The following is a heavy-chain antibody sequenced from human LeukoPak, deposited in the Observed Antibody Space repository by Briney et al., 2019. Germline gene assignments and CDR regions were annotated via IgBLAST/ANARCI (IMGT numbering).Heavy chain of an antibody. CDR1: GGSISSYY. J-gene: IGHJ4*02. Sequence: PSETLSLTCTVSGGSISSYYWSWIRQPAGKGLEGIGRIYSSGNTHYNPSLKSRLTMSVDTSKNQFSLKLSSVTAADTAVYYCARAPPMGATYFDYWGQGTLVTVSS. V-gene: IGHV4-4*07. CDR3: ARAPPMGATYFDY. D-gene: IGHD1-26*01. CDR2: IYSSGNT.